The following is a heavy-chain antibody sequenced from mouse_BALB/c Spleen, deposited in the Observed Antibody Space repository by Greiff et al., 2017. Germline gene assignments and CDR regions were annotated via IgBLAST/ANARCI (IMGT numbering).Heavy chain of an antibody. CDR2: IDPANGNT. J-gene: IGHJ4*01. V-gene: IGHV14-3*02. D-gene: IGHD1-1*01. Sequence: EVQLQESGAELVKPGASVKLSCTASGFNIKDTYMHWVKQRPEQGLEWIGRIDPANGNTKYDPKFQGKATITADTSSNTAYLQLSSLTSEDTAVYYCARSGTVYAMDYWGQGTSVTVSS. CDR1: GFNIKDTY. CDR3: ARSGTVYAMDY.